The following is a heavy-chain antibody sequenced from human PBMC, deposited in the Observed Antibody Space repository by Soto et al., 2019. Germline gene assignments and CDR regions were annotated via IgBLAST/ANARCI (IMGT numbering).Heavy chain of an antibody. CDR3: AREGLAYYYDSSGYYERWFDP. V-gene: IGHV3-30-3*01. Sequence: LRLSCAASGFTFSSYAMHWVRQAPGKGLEWVAVISYDGSNKYYADSVKGRFTISRDNSKNTLYLQMNSLRAEDTAVYYCAREGLAYYYDSSGYYERWFDPWGQGTLVTVSS. CDR2: ISYDGSNK. J-gene: IGHJ5*02. D-gene: IGHD3-22*01. CDR1: GFTFSSYA.